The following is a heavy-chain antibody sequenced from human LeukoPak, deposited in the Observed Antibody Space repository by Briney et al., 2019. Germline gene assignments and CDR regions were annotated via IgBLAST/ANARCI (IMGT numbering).Heavy chain of an antibody. D-gene: IGHD4/OR15-4a*01. V-gene: IGHV1-24*01. CDR1: GYTLTELS. Sequence: GASVKVSCKVSGYTLTELSMHWVRQAPGKGLEWMGGFDPEDGETIYAQKFQGRVTMTEDTSTDTAYMELSSLRSEDTAVYYCAAAPLRVPTGDYYYYYMDVWGKGTTVTVSS. CDR2: FDPEDGET. J-gene: IGHJ6*03. CDR3: AAAPLRVPTGDYYYYYMDV.